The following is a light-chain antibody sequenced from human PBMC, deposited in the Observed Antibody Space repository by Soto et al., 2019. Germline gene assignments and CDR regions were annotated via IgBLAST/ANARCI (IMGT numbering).Light chain of an antibody. J-gene: IGKJ4*01. CDR1: QSLVYSDGNTY. V-gene: IGKV2D-30*01. CDR2: KVS. CDR3: QQDIQCPPI. Sequence: DVVMTQSPLSLPVTLGQPASISCRSSQSLVYSDGNTYLNWFQQRPGQSPRRLIYKVSNWDSGVRDRLGGSGSGTYFTLKIRRGESEDVGVYFCQQDIQCPPIFGGGTKVEIK.